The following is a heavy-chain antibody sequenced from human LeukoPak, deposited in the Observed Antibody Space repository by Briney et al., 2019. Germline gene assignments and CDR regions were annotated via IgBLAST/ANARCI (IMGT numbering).Heavy chain of an antibody. CDR1: GFTFSNYG. Sequence: GGSLRLSCAASGFTFSNYGMHWVRQAPGKGLEWVAVISFDGGEKYYADSVKGRFTISRDNSRNTLYLQMGSLRAEDMAVYYCATYYYDSGGFHFHHWGQGTLVTVSS. CDR2: ISFDGGEK. J-gene: IGHJ1*01. D-gene: IGHD3-22*01. CDR3: ATYYYDSGGFHFHH. V-gene: IGHV3-30*03.